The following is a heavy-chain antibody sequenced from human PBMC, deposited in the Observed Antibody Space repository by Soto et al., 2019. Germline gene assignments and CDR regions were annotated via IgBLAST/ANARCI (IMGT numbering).Heavy chain of an antibody. D-gene: IGHD3-10*01. CDR2: VNPNNGDT. Sequence: QVQLVQSGAELKKPGASVKVSCKASGYTFSNYDMNWVRQATGQGPEWIGWVNPNNGDTGYAQKFQGRVTLTTDISITTAYIELTSLRSEDTAIYYCAKVSRKGSAIDFAYWGQGTLITVSS. CDR1: GYTFSNYD. V-gene: IGHV1-8*01. CDR3: AKVSRKGSAIDFAY. J-gene: IGHJ4*02.